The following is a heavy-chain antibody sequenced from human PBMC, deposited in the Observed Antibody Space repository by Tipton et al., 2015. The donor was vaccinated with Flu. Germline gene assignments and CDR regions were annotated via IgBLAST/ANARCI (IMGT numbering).Heavy chain of an antibody. J-gene: IGHJ4*02. Sequence: SLRLSCATSGFIFHDYAMHWVRQSPGKGLEWVSYINWNSGTIGYADSVKGRFTMSRDNTQNSVYLQMNSLRAEDTALYYCARVRITMVLGYWGQGTLVTVSS. CDR3: ARVRITMVLGY. CDR2: INWNSGTI. D-gene: IGHD3-10*01. CDR1: GFIFHDYA. V-gene: IGHV3-9*01.